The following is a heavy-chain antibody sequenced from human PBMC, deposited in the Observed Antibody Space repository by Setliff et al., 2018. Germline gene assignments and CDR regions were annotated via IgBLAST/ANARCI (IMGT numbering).Heavy chain of an antibody. Sequence: LRLSCTGSGFTFSHCWVSWVRQAPGKGLEWVAAINPGGSETYYVESVKGRFTISRDNAKNSLSLQMNNLRAEDTAVYYCLGSGSCSYWGQGARVTVSS. D-gene: IGHD3-10*01. V-gene: IGHV3-7*01. CDR3: LGSGSCSY. CDR1: GFTFSHCW. CDR2: INPGGSET. J-gene: IGHJ4*02.